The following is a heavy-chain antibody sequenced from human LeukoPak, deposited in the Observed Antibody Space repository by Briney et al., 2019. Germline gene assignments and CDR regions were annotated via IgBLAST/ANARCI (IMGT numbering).Heavy chain of an antibody. CDR1: GFTFRSYP. D-gene: IGHD3-10*01. Sequence: GGSLRLSCAASGFTFRSYPWSGFGRPPGRGLNWVQVISGSGGSTYYADSVKGRFSISRDNSKNTLYLQMISLRAEDTAVYYCAKDLGYYGSITYFDYWGQGTLVTVSS. J-gene: IGHJ4*02. CDR3: AKDLGYYGSITYFDY. V-gene: IGHV3-23*01. CDR2: ISGSGGST.